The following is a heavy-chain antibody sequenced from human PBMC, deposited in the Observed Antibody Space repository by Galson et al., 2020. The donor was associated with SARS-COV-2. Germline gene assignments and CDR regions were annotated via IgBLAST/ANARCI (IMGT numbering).Heavy chain of an antibody. CDR2: INPNSGGT. CDR1: GYTFTGYY. D-gene: IGHD3-10*01. Sequence: ASVKVSCKASGYTFTGYYMHWVRQAPGQGLEWMGWINPNSGGTNYAQKFQGRVTMTRDTSISTAYMELSRLRSDDTAVYYCARELRITMVRGVIPHYWGQGTLVTVSS. CDR3: ARELRITMVRGVIPHY. J-gene: IGHJ4*02. V-gene: IGHV1-2*02.